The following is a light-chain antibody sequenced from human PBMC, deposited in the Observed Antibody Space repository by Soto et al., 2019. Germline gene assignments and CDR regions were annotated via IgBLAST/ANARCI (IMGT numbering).Light chain of an antibody. V-gene: IGKV2-28*01. CDR3: MQTFQTVG. Sequence: VMTQSPPSLAVTPGEPASISCRSSRSLLTANVYHYLDWYLQKPGQSPQLLIYLGSYRASGVPDRFSGSGSGTDFSLKISGVEAEDVGVYYCMQTFQTVGFGGGTRVEIK. CDR2: LGS. J-gene: IGKJ4*01. CDR1: RSLLTANVYHY.